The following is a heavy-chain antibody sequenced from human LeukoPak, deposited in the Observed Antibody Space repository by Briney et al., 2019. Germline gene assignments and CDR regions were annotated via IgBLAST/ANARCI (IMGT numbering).Heavy chain of an antibody. CDR2: ISWNSGSI. Sequence: GRSLRLSCAASGFTFDDYAMHWVRQGPGKGLEWVSAISWNSGSIGYADSVKGRFTISRDNAKNSLYLQMNSLRAEDTALYYCAKDSSSWYGEAFDYWGQGTLVTVSS. D-gene: IGHD6-13*01. CDR1: GFTFDDYA. J-gene: IGHJ4*02. CDR3: AKDSSSWYGEAFDY. V-gene: IGHV3-9*01.